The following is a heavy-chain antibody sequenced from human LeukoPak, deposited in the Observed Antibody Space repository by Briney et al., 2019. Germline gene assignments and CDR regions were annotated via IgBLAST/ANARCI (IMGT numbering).Heavy chain of an antibody. CDR1: GYTFTSYA. CDR3: ARDGSSSWFDY. D-gene: IGHD6-13*01. J-gene: IGHJ4*02. V-gene: IGHV1-3*01. Sequence: GASVKVSCKASGYTFTSYAMHWVRQAPGQRLEWMGWINAGNGNTKYSQKFQGRVTITRDTSASTAYMELSSLRSEDTAEYYCARDGSSSWFDYWGQGTLVTVSS. CDR2: INAGNGNT.